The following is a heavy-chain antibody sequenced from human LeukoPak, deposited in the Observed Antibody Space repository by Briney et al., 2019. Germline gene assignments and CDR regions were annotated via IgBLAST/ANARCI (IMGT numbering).Heavy chain of an antibody. CDR2: ISGSGGST. Sequence: GGSLRLSCAAYGFTFSSYAMSWVRQAPGKGLEWVSAISGSGGSTYYADSVKGRFTISRDNSKNTLYLQMNSLRAEDTAVYYCAKDSTSGSYLHYFDYWGQGTLVTVSS. D-gene: IGHD1-26*01. J-gene: IGHJ4*02. CDR1: GFTFSSYA. CDR3: AKDSTSGSYLHYFDY. V-gene: IGHV3-23*01.